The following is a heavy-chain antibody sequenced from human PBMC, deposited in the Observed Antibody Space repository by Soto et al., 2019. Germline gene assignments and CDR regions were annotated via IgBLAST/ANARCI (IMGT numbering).Heavy chain of an antibody. CDR3: AREGWLAAAGSYYYYGMDV. V-gene: IGHV4-30-4*01. CDR2: IYYSGST. Sequence: SETLSLTFTFPGGSISSGDYYWSWIRQPPVKVLEWIGYIYYSGSTYYNPSLKSRVTISVDTSKNQFSLKLSSVTAADTAVYYCAREGWLAAAGSYYYYGMDVWGQGTTVTVPS. J-gene: IGHJ6*02. CDR1: GGSISSGDYY. D-gene: IGHD6-13*01.